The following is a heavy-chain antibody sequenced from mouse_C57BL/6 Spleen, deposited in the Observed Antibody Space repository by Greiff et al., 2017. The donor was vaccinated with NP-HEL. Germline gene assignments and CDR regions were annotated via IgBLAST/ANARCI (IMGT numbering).Heavy chain of an antibody. CDR3: AKSYYGSSSYYAMDY. D-gene: IGHD1-1*01. V-gene: IGHV2-5*01. CDR1: GFSLTSYG. CDR2: IWGGGST. Sequence: QVQLQQSGPGLVPPSQSLSITCTVSGFSLTSYGVHWVRQSPGKGLEWLGVIWGGGSTDYNAAFMSRLSITKDNSKSQVFFKMNSLQADDTAIYYCAKSYYGSSSYYAMDYWGQGTSVTVSS. J-gene: IGHJ4*01.